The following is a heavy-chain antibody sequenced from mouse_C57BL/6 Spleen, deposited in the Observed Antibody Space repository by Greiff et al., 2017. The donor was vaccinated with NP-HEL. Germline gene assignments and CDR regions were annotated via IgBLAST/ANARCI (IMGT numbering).Heavy chain of an antibody. CDR3: ARSLTAQAPFDY. D-gene: IGHD3-2*02. V-gene: IGHV1-61*01. CDR2: IYPSDSET. Sequence: QVQLQQPGAELVRPGSSVKLSCKASGYTFTSYWMDWVKQRPGQGLEWIGNIYPSDSETHYNQKFKDKATLTVDKSSSTAYMQLSSLTSEDSAVYYCARSLTAQAPFDYWGQGTTLTVSS. J-gene: IGHJ2*01. CDR1: GYTFTSYW.